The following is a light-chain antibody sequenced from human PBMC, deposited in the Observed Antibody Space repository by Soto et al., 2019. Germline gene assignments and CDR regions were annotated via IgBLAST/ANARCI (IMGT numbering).Light chain of an antibody. CDR1: QSIDDY. CDR3: LQTYTTPWT. CDR2: SVS. V-gene: IGKV1-39*01. Sequence: DIQMTQSPSSLSASVGDRVTITCRASQSIDDYLSWYQQKPGKAPKLLLYSVSTLQNGVPSKCSGRGSVTDFTLTISSLQPEDFATYYCLQTYTTPWTFGQGTKVVIK. J-gene: IGKJ1*01.